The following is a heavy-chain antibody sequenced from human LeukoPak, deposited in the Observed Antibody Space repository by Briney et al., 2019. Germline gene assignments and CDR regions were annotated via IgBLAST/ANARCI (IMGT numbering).Heavy chain of an antibody. V-gene: IGHV4-61*02. Sequence: PSQTLSLTCTVSGGSISSGGYYWSWIRQPAGKGLEWIGRFGRFYNSENSNYNPSLKGRVTMSVDTSKNQFSLKLTSVTAADTAVYFCARDYYDTSGYYGGFDYWGQGTLVTVSS. CDR3: ARDYYDTSGYYGGFDY. CDR2: FGRFYNSENS. J-gene: IGHJ4*02. D-gene: IGHD3-22*01. CDR1: GGSISSGGYY.